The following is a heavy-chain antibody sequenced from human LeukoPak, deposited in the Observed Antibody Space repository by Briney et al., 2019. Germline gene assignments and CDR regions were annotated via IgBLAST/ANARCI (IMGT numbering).Heavy chain of an antibody. V-gene: IGHV3-30*18. CDR1: GFTFSGYG. CDR3: AKGILRYFYYMDV. CDR2: ISYDGSNK. Sequence: PGGSLRLSCAASGFTFSGYGMHGVREAPGKGLWRGPVISYDGSNKYYADSVKRRFTISRENSKNTLYLQMNSLRAEDTAVYYCAKGILRYFYYMDVWGKGTTVTVSS. J-gene: IGHJ6*03. D-gene: IGHD3-9*01.